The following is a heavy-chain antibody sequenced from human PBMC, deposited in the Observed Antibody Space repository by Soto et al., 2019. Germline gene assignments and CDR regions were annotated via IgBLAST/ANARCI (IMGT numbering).Heavy chain of an antibody. J-gene: IGHJ4*02. D-gene: IGHD6-6*01. CDR1: GYTFTSYG. CDR2: ISAYNGNT. Sequence: QVQLVQSGAEVKKPGASVKVSCKASGYTFTSYGISWVRQAPGQGLEWLGWISAYNGNTNYAQTLQGRVTMTTDTSTGTADMELRSLRSDDTAGYYCARDQSGYGGSSSPQKDYWGQGTLVTVGS. CDR3: ARDQSGYGGSSSPQKDY. V-gene: IGHV1-18*01.